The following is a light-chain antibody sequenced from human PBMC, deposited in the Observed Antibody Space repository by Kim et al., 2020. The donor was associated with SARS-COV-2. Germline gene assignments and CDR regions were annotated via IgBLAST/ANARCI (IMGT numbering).Light chain of an antibody. CDR2: RDS. CDR1: NIGSKN. Sequence: SVALRLTARITCGGNNIGSKNVHWYQQKPGQAPVLVIYRDSNRPSGIPERFSGSNSGNTATLTISRAQAGDEADYYCQVWDSSTVVFGGGTKLTVL. V-gene: IGLV3-9*01. J-gene: IGLJ2*01. CDR3: QVWDSSTVV.